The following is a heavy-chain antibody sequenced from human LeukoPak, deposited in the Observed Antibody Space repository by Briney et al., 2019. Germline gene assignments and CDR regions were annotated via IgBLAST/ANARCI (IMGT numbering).Heavy chain of an antibody. D-gene: IGHD2-15*01. J-gene: IGHJ4*02. Sequence: GGSLRLSCAAAGFSFSSFAMNWVRQAPGKGLEWVSTITGSGSTTFYADSVKGRFTISRDNSKKTLFLQMNSLRAEDTAVYLCAKQIVVVTAGMNYFDNWGQGTLVTVSS. CDR3: AKQIVVVTAGMNYFDN. CDR2: ITGSGSTT. CDR1: GFSFSSFA. V-gene: IGHV3-23*01.